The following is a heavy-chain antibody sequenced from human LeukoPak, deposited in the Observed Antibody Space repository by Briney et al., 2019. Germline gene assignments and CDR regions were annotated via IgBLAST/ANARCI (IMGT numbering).Heavy chain of an antibody. D-gene: IGHD5-18*01. V-gene: IGHV4-31*03. J-gene: IGHJ4*02. CDR3: ARDLRYSYGHFDY. CDR2: IYYSGST. CDR1: GGSISSGGYY. Sequence: PSQTLSLTYTVSGGSISSGGYYWSWIRQHPGKGLEWIGYIYYSGSTYYNPSLKSRVTISVDTSKNQFSLKLSSVTAADTAVYYCARDLRYSYGHFDYWGQGTLVTVSS.